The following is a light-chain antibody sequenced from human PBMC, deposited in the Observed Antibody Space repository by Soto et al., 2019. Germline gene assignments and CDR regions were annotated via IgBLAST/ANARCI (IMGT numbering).Light chain of an antibody. J-gene: IGKJ5*01. CDR3: YEDNTWPPIT. CDR1: QSVSSS. V-gene: IGKV3-15*01. Sequence: MTQSPSTLSASVGDTVTITCRASQSVSSSVAWDQQKPGQAPRLLIYGTSTRATGIPARFSGSGSGTEFTLTIRCLQSEDFAVYYRYEDNTWPPITSGEGTRLDIK. CDR2: GTS.